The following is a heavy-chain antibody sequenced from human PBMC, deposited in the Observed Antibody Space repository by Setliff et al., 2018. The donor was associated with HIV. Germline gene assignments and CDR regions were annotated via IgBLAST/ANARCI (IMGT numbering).Heavy chain of an antibody. CDR2: IIPIFGTA. V-gene: IGHV1-69*13. CDR3: ARSRYDSGGYPDAFDI. J-gene: IGHJ3*02. Sequence: SVKVSCKASGGTFSSYAISWVRQAPGQGLEWMGGIIPIFGTANYAQKFQGRVTITADESTTTAYMELSSLRSEDTALYYCARSRYDSGGYPDAFDIWGQGTMVTVSS. CDR1: GGTFSSYA. D-gene: IGHD3-22*01.